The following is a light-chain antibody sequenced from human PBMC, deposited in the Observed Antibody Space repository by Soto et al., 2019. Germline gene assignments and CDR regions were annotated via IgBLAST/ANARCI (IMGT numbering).Light chain of an antibody. CDR1: QSISGW. V-gene: IGKV1-5*03. Sequence: DIQMTQSPSTLSASVGDRVTITCRASQSISGWLAWYQQKPGKAPDLLIYRASNLESGVPSRFSGSGSGTEFSLPISSLQPDDFATYYCQQYNSYPLTFGPGTIVDIK. CDR2: RAS. CDR3: QQYNSYPLT. J-gene: IGKJ3*01.